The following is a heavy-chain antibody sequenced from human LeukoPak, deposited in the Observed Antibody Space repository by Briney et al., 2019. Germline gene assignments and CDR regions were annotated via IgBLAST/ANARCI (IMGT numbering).Heavy chain of an antibody. D-gene: IGHD3-16*01. Sequence: GGSLRLSCAASGFTFSSTWMSWVRQTPGKGLEWVANIKEDGTKQYYVNSVRGRFTISRDNAKNSLYLQMNSLRAEDTAVYYCARDSRGGVFDYWGQGTLVTVSS. CDR3: ARDSRGGVFDY. J-gene: IGHJ4*02. CDR2: IKEDGTKQ. V-gene: IGHV3-7*01. CDR1: GFTFSSTW.